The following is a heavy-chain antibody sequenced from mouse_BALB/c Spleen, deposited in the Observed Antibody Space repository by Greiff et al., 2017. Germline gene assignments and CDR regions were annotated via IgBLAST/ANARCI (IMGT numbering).Heavy chain of an antibody. CDR2: IYPGDGDT. V-gene: IGHV1-80*01. CDR1: GYAFSSYW. CDR3: ERRGDYEDY. D-gene: IGHD2-4*01. J-gene: IGHJ2*01. Sequence: VKLMESGAELVRPGSSVKISCKASGYAFSSYWMNWVKQRPGQGLEWIGQIYPGDGDTNYNGKFKGKATLTADKSSSTAYMQLSSLTSEDSAVYFCERRGDYEDYGGQGTTLTVSS.